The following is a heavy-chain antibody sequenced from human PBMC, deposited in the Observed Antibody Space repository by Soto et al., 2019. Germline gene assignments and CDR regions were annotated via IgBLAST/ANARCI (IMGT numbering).Heavy chain of an antibody. Sequence: ASVKVSCKASGYTFTGYYMHWVRQAPGQGLEWMGWINPNSGGTNYAQKFQGWVTMTRDTSISTAYMELSRLRSDDTDVYYCARDGRRITIFGVVIQTYYGMDVWGQGTTVTVSS. CDR1: GYTFTGYY. V-gene: IGHV1-2*04. CDR3: ARDGRRITIFGVVIQTYYGMDV. CDR2: INPNSGGT. D-gene: IGHD3-3*01. J-gene: IGHJ6*02.